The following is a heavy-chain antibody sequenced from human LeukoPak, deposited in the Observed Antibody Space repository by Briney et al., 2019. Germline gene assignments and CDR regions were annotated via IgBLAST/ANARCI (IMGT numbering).Heavy chain of an antibody. D-gene: IGHD3-3*01. V-gene: IGHV4-61*02. CDR3: AREIFGVVSPFDY. CDR2: IYASGST. Sequence: SQTLSLTCTVSGGSISSGSYYWSWIRQPAGKGLEWIGRIYASGSTNYNPSLKSRATISIDTSENQFSLKLSSVTAADTAVYYCAREIFGVVSPFDYWGQGTLVTVSS. J-gene: IGHJ4*02. CDR1: GGSISSGSYY.